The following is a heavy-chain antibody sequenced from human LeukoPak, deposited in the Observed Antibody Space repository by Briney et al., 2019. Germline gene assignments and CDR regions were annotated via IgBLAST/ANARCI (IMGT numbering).Heavy chain of an antibody. J-gene: IGHJ4*02. V-gene: IGHV4-39*01. Sequence: PSETLSLTCTVSGGSIRMSTYYWGWIRQPSGKGLEWIGSIYHSGSTHYNPSLRSRVTMSVDTSKNQFTLKVTAVTAADTAVYYCVTNGTVTVAGTKFNYFDYWGKGALVTVSS. CDR1: GGSIRMSTYY. CDR3: VTNGTVTVAGTKFNYFDY. CDR2: IYHSGST. D-gene: IGHD6-19*01.